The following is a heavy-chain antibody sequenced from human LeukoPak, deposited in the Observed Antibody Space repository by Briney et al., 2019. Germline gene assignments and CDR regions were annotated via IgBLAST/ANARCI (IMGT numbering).Heavy chain of an antibody. CDR3: ARESYDGSGYYLYNWFDP. CDR1: GGTFSSYA. Sequence: ASVKVSCKASGGTFSSYAISWVRQAPGQGLEWMGGIIPIFGTANYAQKFQGRVTITTDESTSTAYMELSSLRSEDTAVYYCARESYDGSGYYLYNWFDPWGQGTLVTVSS. J-gene: IGHJ5*02. CDR2: IIPIFGTA. V-gene: IGHV1-69*05. D-gene: IGHD3-22*01.